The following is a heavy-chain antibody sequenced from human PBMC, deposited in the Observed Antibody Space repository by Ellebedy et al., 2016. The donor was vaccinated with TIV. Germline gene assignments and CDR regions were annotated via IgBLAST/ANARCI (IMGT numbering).Heavy chain of an antibody. V-gene: IGHV1-8*01. Sequence: ASVKVSXXASGYTFTSYDINWVRQATGQGLEWMGWMNPNSGNTGYAQKFQGRVTMTRNTSISTAYMELSSLRSEDTAVYYCARGPTFLAWLHFDYWGQGTLVTVSS. CDR3: ARGPTFLAWLHFDY. J-gene: IGHJ4*02. CDR1: GYTFTSYD. D-gene: IGHD3-3*01. CDR2: MNPNSGNT.